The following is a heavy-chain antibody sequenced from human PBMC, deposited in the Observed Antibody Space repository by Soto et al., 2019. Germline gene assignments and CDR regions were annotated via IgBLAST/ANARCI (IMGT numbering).Heavy chain of an antibody. CDR1: GFTFSTSA. CDR2: ISSDGSHQ. V-gene: IGHV3-30-3*01. J-gene: IGHJ6*02. CDR3: ARPYFSSTRCYLYYYAMDV. Sequence: QVQLVESGGGVVQPGRSLRLSCAASGFTFSTSAIHWVRQAPGKGLEWVAVISSDGSHQYYADSVRGRFTVSRDNSKNTLYLQMNSLRAEDTAVYYCARPYFSSTRCYLYYYAMDVWGQGTTVTVSS. D-gene: IGHD2-2*01.